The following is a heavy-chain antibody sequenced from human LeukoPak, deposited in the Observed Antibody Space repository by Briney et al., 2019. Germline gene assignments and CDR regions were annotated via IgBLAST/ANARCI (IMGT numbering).Heavy chain of an antibody. V-gene: IGHV5-51*01. CDR3: ARGYSSSWYDLNFDY. Sequence: GESLKISCKTSGYNFSNYWIGWVRQMPGKGLEWMGIIYSPSFQGHVTFSADTSIDTAYVQWSSLEASDTAMYYCARGYSSSWYDLNFDYWGQGTLVTVSS. J-gene: IGHJ4*02. D-gene: IGHD6-13*01. CDR2: IY. CDR1: GYNFSNYW.